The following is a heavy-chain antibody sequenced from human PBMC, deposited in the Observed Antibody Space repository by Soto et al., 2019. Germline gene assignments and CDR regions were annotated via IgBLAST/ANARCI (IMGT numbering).Heavy chain of an antibody. J-gene: IGHJ3*02. CDR3: TPLGSGFHI. CDR2: IRNKPNSDTT. Sequence: EVQVVESGGGLVQPGGSLRLSCAASGFSFSDHHMDWVRQAPGKGLEWVGRIRNKPNSDTTEYAASVKGRFTISRDDSKNSLYLQMNSLKTEDTALYYCTPLGSGFHIWGQGTMVTVSS. CDR1: GFSFSDHH. V-gene: IGHV3-72*01. D-gene: IGHD2-15*01.